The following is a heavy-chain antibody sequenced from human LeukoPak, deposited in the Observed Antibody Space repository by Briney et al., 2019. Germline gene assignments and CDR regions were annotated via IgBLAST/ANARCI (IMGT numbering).Heavy chain of an antibody. CDR1: GGTFSSYA. Sequence: GASVKVSCKASGGTFSSYAISWVRQAPGQGLEWMGRIIPILGIANYAQKFQGRVTITADKSTSTAYMELSSLRSEDTAVYYCASVSYDILTGRPNNWFAPWGQGTLVTVSS. J-gene: IGHJ5*02. D-gene: IGHD3-9*01. CDR2: IIPILGIA. V-gene: IGHV1-69*04. CDR3: ASVSYDILTGRPNNWFAP.